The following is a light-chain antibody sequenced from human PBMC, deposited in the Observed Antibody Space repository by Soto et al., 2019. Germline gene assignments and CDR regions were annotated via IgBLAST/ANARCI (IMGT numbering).Light chain of an antibody. J-gene: IGLJ1*01. V-gene: IGLV2-8*01. CDR3: SSYAGNNIVV. Sequence: QSVLTQPPSASGSPGQSVTISCTGTSSDVGAYNFVSWYRQHPNKAPKLMIYDVSKRPSGVPDRFSASKSGNTASLTVSGLQAEDEADYYCSSYAGNNIVVFGTGTKVTVL. CDR2: DVS. CDR1: SSDVGAYNF.